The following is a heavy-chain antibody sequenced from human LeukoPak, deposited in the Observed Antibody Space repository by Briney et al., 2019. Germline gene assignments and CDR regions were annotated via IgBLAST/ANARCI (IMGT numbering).Heavy chain of an antibody. CDR3: ANLPSRHYDSSGPAAHFDY. CDR1: GFTFSSYG. D-gene: IGHD3-22*01. Sequence: PGGSLRLSCAASGFTFSSYGMHWARQAPGKGLEWVAVISYDGSNKYYADSVKGRFTISRDNSKNTLYLQMNSLRAEDTAVYYCANLPSRHYDSSGPAAHFDYWGQGTLVTVSS. J-gene: IGHJ4*02. V-gene: IGHV3-30*18. CDR2: ISYDGSNK.